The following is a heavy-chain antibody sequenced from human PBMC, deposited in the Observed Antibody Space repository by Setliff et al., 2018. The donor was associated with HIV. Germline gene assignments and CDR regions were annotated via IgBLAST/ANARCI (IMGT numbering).Heavy chain of an antibody. CDR2: ISYSGST. D-gene: IGHD2-2*01. V-gene: IGHV4-34*01. J-gene: IGHJ4*02. CDR3: ASSPAWRSDFGLHTFDY. CDR1: GGSFSDFY. Sequence: PSETLSLTCAVFGGSFSDFYWSWVRQPPGKGLEWIGEISYSGSTVYNPSLKSRVTMSADTSKNQFSLKLSSVTAADTAVYYCASSPAWRSDFGLHTFDYWGQGTLVTVSS.